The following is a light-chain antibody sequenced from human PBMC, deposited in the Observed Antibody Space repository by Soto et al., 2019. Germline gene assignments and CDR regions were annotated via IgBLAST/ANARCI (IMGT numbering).Light chain of an antibody. CDR1: QYINTR. V-gene: IGKV3-20*01. CDR2: GAS. Sequence: EIVLTQSPATLSSCPGDRVTLSCRASQYINTRLAWYQHRPGQAPRLLIYGASSRATGVPDRFSGSGSGTDFTLTISRLEPEDFAVYYCQQYGSSPKTCGQGTKGDIK. J-gene: IGKJ1*01. CDR3: QQYGSSPKT.